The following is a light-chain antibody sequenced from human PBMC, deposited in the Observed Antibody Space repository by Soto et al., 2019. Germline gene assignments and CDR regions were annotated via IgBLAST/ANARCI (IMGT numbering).Light chain of an antibody. CDR2: EVS. Sequence: QSALTQPPSVSGSPGQSVTISCTGTSSDVGSNNRVSWYQQPPGTAPKLMIYEVSNRPSGVPDRFSGSKSGNTASLTISGLRAEYEADYYCTSYTSSTTPCVFGTGTKLTVL. V-gene: IGLV2-18*02. J-gene: IGLJ1*01. CDR3: TSYTSSTTPCV. CDR1: SSDVGSNNR.